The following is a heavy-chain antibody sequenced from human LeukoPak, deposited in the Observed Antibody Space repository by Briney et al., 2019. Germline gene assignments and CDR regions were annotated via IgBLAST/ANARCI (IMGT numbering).Heavy chain of an antibody. V-gene: IGHV1-2*02. CDR3: ASVRNYGSSIDY. J-gene: IGHJ4*02. CDR1: GYTFTGYY. CDR2: INPNSGGT. Sequence: ASVKVSCKASGYTFTGYYMHWVRQAPGQGLEWMGWINPNSGGTNYAQKFQGRVTMTRDTSISTAYMELSRLRPDDTAVYYCASVRNYGSSIDYWGQGTLVTVSS. D-gene: IGHD1-7*01.